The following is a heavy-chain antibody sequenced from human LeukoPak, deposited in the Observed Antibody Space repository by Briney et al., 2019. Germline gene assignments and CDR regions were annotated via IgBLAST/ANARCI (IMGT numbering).Heavy chain of an antibody. CDR1: GYRFTSYQ. CDR2: INPSGGST. Sequence: GASVRVSCKASGYRFTSYQIHWVRQAPGQGLEWMGIINPSGGSTRYAQKFQGRLTLTSDTSTRTVYMELSNVRSEDTAVYYCARAVDHPTYSFDFWGHGSLVTVST. CDR3: ARAVDHPTYSFDF. J-gene: IGHJ4*01. V-gene: IGHV1-46*01.